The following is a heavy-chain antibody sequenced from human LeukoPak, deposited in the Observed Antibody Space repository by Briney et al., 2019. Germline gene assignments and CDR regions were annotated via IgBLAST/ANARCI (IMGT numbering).Heavy chain of an antibody. V-gene: IGHV1-2*02. CDR3: ARVDAMATITAFDY. D-gene: IGHD5-24*01. CDR2: INPNSGGT. J-gene: IGHJ4*02. Sequence: ASVKVSCKASGYTFTGYYMHWVRQAPGQGLEWMGWINPNSGGTNYAQKFQGRVTMTRDTSISTAYMELSRLRSDDTAVYYCARVDAMATITAFDYWGQGTLVTVSS. CDR1: GYTFTGYY.